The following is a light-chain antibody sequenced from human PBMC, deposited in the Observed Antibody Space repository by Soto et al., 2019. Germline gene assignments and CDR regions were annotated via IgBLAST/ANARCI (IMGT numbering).Light chain of an antibody. Sequence: EIVMTQSPATLSVSPGERATLSCRASQSISSNLAWYQQKPGQAPRLLMFRTSSRATGFPARFSGSGSGTEFNLTISRLEPEDFAVYYCQQYGSSPRTFGQGTKVEIQ. V-gene: IGKV3-15*01. CDR2: RTS. CDR1: QSISSN. J-gene: IGKJ1*01. CDR3: QQYGSSPRT.